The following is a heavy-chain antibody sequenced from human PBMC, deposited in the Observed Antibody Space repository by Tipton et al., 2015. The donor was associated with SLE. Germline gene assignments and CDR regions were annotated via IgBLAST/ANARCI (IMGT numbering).Heavy chain of an antibody. Sequence: TLSLTCAVYGGSFSGYYWSWIRQPPGKGLEWIGEINHSGSTNYNPSLKSRVTISVDPAKNQFSLKLTSVTAADTAVYYCARGGYDFWSGPGNYWGQGTLVTVSS. V-gene: IGHV4-34*01. CDR3: ARGGYDFWSGPGNY. D-gene: IGHD3-3*01. CDR2: INHSGST. CDR1: GGSFSGYY. J-gene: IGHJ4*02.